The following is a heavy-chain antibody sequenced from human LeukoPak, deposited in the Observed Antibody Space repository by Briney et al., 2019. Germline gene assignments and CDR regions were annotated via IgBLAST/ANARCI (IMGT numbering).Heavy chain of an antibody. V-gene: IGHV3-23*01. Sequence: GGSLRLSCAASGFTFSSYAMSWVRQAPGKGLEWVSAISGSGGSTYYADSVKGRFTISRDNSKNTLYLQMNSLRAEDTAVYYCARGHTDDYGDPEYFYYYYYMDVWGKGTTVTVSS. J-gene: IGHJ6*03. D-gene: IGHD4-17*01. CDR2: ISGSGGST. CDR3: ARGHTDDYGDPEYFYYYYYMDV. CDR1: GFTFSSYA.